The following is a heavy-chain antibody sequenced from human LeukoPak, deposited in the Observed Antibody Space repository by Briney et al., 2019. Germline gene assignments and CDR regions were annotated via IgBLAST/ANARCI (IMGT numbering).Heavy chain of an antibody. J-gene: IGHJ5*02. CDR2: IYPGDSDT. CDR3: ARQGGMGYCSSTSCLKSYNWFDP. V-gene: IGHV5-51*01. CDR1: GYSFTSYW. D-gene: IGHD2-2*01. Sequence: GASLQISCKGSGYSFTSYWIGWVRQMPGQGLEWMGIIYPGDSDTRYSPSFQGQVTISADKSISTAYLQWSSLKASDTAMYYCARQGGMGYCSSTSCLKSYNWFDPWGQGTLVTVSS.